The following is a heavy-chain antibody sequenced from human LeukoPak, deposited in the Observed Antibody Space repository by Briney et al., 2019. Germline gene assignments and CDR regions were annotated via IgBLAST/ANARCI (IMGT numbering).Heavy chain of an antibody. CDR2: ISSNGGST. V-gene: IGHV3-64*01. J-gene: IGHJ4*02. CDR1: GFTFSSYA. Sequence: GGSLRLSCAASGFTFSSYAMHWVRQAPGKGLEYVSAISSNGGSTYYANSVKGRFTISRDNAKNSLYLQMNSLRAEDTAVYYCAREIRTGYDSSGYSEVDYWGQGTLVTVSS. CDR3: AREIRTGYDSSGYSEVDY. D-gene: IGHD3-22*01.